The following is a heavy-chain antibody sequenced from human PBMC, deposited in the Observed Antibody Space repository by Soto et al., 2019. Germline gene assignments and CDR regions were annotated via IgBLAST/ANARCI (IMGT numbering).Heavy chain of an antibody. J-gene: IGHJ6*02. D-gene: IGHD3-16*01. CDR1: GYIFVNYG. Sequence: QVQLVQSGDEVKKPGASVKVSCKASGYIFVNYGIAWVRQAPRQGLEWMGWISPYTGNTHSASKVQGRLTMTTYTSTSTAYMDLGSLTSDDTAVYYCVMVDNYVTPTPQDVWGQGTTVTFSS. V-gene: IGHV1-18*01. CDR2: ISPYTGNT. CDR3: VMVDNYVTPTPQDV.